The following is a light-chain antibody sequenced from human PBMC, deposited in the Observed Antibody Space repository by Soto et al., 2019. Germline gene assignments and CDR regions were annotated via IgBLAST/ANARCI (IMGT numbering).Light chain of an antibody. CDR3: QQYNNWPSWT. Sequence: EIVLTQSPGTLSLSPVERATLSCRGSQSVTSNYLAWYQQKPGQAPRLLIYIASTRAAGIPARFSGSGSGTEFTLTISSLQSEDSAIYYCQQYNNWPSWTFGQGTKVDIK. J-gene: IGKJ1*01. CDR1: QSVTSN. V-gene: IGKV3-15*01. CDR2: IAS.